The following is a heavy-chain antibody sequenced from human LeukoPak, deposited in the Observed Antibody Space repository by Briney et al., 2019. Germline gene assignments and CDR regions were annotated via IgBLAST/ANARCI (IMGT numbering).Heavy chain of an antibody. CDR1: GGSVTSYS. CDR3: VRFAVVADTPWFDP. V-gene: IGHV4-59*02. Sequence: PSETLSLTCTVSGGSVTSYSWSWIRQPPGKGLEWIGYIYHIESTNYNPSLKSRVTISVDTSKNQFSLRLNSVAAADTAVYYCVRFAVVADTPWFDPWGQGTLVTVSS. CDR2: IYHIEST. D-gene: IGHD2-15*01. J-gene: IGHJ5*02.